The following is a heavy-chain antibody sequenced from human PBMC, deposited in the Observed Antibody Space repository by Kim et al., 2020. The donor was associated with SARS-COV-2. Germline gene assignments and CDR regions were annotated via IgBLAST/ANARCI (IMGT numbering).Heavy chain of an antibody. CDR3: ARDVTDYGGYCSGYYYGM. J-gene: IGHJ6*01. CDR2: IDSGGST. V-gene: IGHV3-66*01. CDR1: GFTVSSNY. D-gene: IGHD4-17*01. Sequence: GGSLRLSCAVSGFTVSSNYMSWVRQAPGKGLEWVSVIDSGGSTYYADSVKGRFTISRDNSKNTLYLQMNSLRAEDTAVYYCARDVTDYGGYCSGYYYGM.